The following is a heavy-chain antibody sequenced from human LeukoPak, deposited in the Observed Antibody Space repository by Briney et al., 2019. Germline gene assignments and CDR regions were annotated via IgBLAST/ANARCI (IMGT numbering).Heavy chain of an antibody. CDR3: ARGTVTPAQNFDY. J-gene: IGHJ4*02. CDR1: GFTFSSYS. Sequence: GGSLRLSCAASGFTFSSYSMNWVRQAPGKGLEWVSSISSSSSYIYYADSVKGRFPISRNNAKNSLYLQLNSLRAEDTAVYYCARGTVTPAQNFDYWGQGTLVTVSS. CDR2: ISSSSSYI. V-gene: IGHV3-21*01. D-gene: IGHD4-17*01.